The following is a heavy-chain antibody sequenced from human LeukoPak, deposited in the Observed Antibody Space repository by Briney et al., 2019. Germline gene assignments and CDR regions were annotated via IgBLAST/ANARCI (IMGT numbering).Heavy chain of an antibody. Sequence: ASVKVSCKASGYTFTGYYMHWVRQAPGQGLEWMGWINPNSGGTNYAQKFQGRVTMTRDTSISTAYMELSRLRSDDTAVYYCARDRPTTYYDFWSGYDYWGQGTLVTVSS. CDR1: GYTFTGYY. CDR3: ARDRPTTYYDFWSGYDY. D-gene: IGHD3-3*01. CDR2: INPNSGGT. V-gene: IGHV1-2*02. J-gene: IGHJ4*02.